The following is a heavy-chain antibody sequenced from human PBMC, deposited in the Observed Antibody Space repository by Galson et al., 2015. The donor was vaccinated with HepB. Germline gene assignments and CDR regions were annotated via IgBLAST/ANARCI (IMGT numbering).Heavy chain of an antibody. J-gene: IGHJ4*02. CDR3: AKSGFYYDILTGYMWY. CDR2: ISGSGGST. V-gene: IGHV3-23*01. D-gene: IGHD3-9*01. Sequence: SLRLSCAASGFTFSSYAMSWVRQAPGKGLEWVSAISGSGGSTYYADSVKGRFTISRDNSKNTLYLQMNSLRAEDTAVYYCAKSGFYYDILTGYMWYWGQGTLVTVSS. CDR1: GFTFSSYA.